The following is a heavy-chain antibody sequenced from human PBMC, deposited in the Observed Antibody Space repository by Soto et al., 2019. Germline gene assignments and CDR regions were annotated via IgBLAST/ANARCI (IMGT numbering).Heavy chain of an antibody. CDR1: GFMFSTYT. CDR3: ATPYYYNH. CDR2: ITSNSDHI. J-gene: IGHJ4*02. Sequence: LRLSCAASGFMFSTYTMSWVRQAPGKGLEWLSSITSNSDHIDYADSVRGRFTVSRDNARKSLYLQMDSLGAEDTGVYYCATPYYYNHWGPGTLVTVSS. V-gene: IGHV3-21*01.